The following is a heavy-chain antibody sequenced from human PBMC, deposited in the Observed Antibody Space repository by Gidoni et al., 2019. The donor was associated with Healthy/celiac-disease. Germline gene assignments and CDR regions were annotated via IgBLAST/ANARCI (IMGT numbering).Heavy chain of an antibody. CDR2: FDPEDGET. J-gene: IGHJ6*02. Sequence: QVQLVQAGAEVKKPGASVKVCCKVSGYTLTPLSLHWVRQAPGKGREWMGGFDPEDGETNYAQKFQGRATMTEDTSTETANMEMSSLRSEDTTVYYWATVNTAMVTWEDYYYYGMDVWGQGTTVTVSS. D-gene: IGHD5-18*01. V-gene: IGHV1-24*01. CDR3: ATVNTAMVTWEDYYYYGMDV. CDR1: GYTLTPLS.